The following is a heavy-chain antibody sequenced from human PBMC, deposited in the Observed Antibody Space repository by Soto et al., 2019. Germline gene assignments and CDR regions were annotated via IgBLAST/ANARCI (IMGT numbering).Heavy chain of an antibody. J-gene: IGHJ4*02. CDR2: IYYSGST. CDR1: GGSISSGGYY. CDR3: AISFGVAAAGPFAY. D-gene: IGHD6-13*01. Sequence: PSETLSLTCTVSGGSISSGGYYWSWIRQHPGKGLEWIGYIYYSGSTYYNPSLKSRVTISVDTSKNQFSLKLISVTAADTAVYYCAISFGVAAAGPFAYCGQGTLVTVSS. V-gene: IGHV4-31*03.